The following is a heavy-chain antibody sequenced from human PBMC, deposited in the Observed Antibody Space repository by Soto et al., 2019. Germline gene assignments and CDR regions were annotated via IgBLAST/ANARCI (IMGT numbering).Heavy chain of an antibody. J-gene: IGHJ4*02. D-gene: IGHD1-20*01. CDR1: GYTLTEFA. V-gene: IGHV1-24*01. CDR2: FDFADGET. Sequence: ASVKVSCKVSGYTLTEFAVHWVRQAPGKGLEWMGSFDFADGETNYAQKLQGRVTMTEDTSTNTAYMQLSSLRSYDTAVYYCAREVNWNDLDYWGQGTLVTVSS. CDR3: AREVNWNDLDY.